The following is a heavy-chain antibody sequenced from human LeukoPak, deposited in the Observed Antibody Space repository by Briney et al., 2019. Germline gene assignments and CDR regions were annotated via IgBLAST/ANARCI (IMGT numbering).Heavy chain of an antibody. Sequence: ASVKVSCKASGGTFSSYAISWVRQAPGQGLEWMGGIIPIFGTANYAQKFQGRVTITADESTSTAYMELSSLRSEDTAVYYCATDEVVVAATQDYYYYMDVWGKGTTVTVSS. CDR1: GGTFSSYA. D-gene: IGHD2-15*01. CDR2: IIPIFGTA. J-gene: IGHJ6*03. CDR3: ATDEVVVAATQDYYYYMDV. V-gene: IGHV1-69*01.